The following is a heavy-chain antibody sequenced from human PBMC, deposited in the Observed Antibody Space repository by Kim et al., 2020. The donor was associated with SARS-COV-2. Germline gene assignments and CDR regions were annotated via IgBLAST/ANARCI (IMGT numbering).Heavy chain of an antibody. D-gene: IGHD5-12*01. Sequence: ADPVKGRFPVSRDISKSTVYLQMNSLRADDTAVYYCARSGGSSYYGMDVWGQGTTVTVSS. CDR3: ARSGGSSYYGMDV. J-gene: IGHJ6*02. V-gene: IGHV3-53*01.